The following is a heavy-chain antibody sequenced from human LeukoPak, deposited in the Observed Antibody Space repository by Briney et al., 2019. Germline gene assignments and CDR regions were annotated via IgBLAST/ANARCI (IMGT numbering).Heavy chain of an antibody. CDR1: GYSISSGYY. V-gene: IGHV4-38-2*02. CDR3: AREDPTEYFDY. CDR2: IYHSGST. J-gene: IGHJ4*02. Sequence: SETLSLTCTVSGYSISSGYYWGWIRQPPGKGLEWIGSIYHSGSTYYNPSLKSRVTISVDTSKNQFSLKLSSVTAADTAAYYCAREDPTEYFDYWGQGTLVTVSS.